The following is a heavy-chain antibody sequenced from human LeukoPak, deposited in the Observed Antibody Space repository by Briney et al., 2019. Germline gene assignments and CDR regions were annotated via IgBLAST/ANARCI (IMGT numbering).Heavy chain of an antibody. V-gene: IGHV3-30*04. CDR2: ISYDGSNK. Sequence: GRSLRLSCAASGFTFSSYAMHWVRQAPGKGLEWVAVISYDGSNKYYADSVKGRFTISRDNSKNTLYLQMNILRAEDTAVYYCAREPGVNSFFDYWGQGTLVTVSS. CDR1: GFTFSSYA. D-gene: IGHD7-27*01. CDR3: AREPGVNSFFDY. J-gene: IGHJ4*02.